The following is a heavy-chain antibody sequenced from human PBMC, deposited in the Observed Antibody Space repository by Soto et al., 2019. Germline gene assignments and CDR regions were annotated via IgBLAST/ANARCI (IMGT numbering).Heavy chain of an antibody. D-gene: IGHD2-2*01. V-gene: IGHV1-8*01. J-gene: IGHJ5*02. CDR2: MNPNSGNT. CDR1: GYTFTSYD. CDR3: ARAYCSSSSCYAGWFDP. Sequence: ASVKVSCKASGYTFTSYDINWVRQATGQGLEWMGWMNPNSGNTGYAQKFQGRVTMTRNTSISTAYMELSSLRSEDTAVYYCARAYCSSSSCYAGWFDPWGQGTLVTVSS.